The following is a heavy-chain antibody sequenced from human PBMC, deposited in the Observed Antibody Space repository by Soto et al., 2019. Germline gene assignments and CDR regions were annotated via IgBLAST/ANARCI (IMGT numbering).Heavy chain of an antibody. CDR2: INPKSGGT. D-gene: IGHD6-13*01. CDR1: GDTFTANY. Sequence: ASVKVSCKASGDTFTANYIHWVRQAPGQGFEWMGWINPKSGGTKYPQKFQGRVTMTRDTSLSTVYMTLTRLTSDDTAVYYCAKGRGSSWSVVFFDYWGQGALVTVSS. CDR3: AKGRGSSWSVVFFDY. J-gene: IGHJ4*02. V-gene: IGHV1-2*02.